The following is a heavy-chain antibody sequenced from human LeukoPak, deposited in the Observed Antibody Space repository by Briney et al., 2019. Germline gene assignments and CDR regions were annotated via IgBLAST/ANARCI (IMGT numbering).Heavy chain of an antibody. Sequence: KTGGSLRLSCGTSGFTLRNAWMGWVRQAPGEGLEGVGLIKSNTAGGTTDYAAPVKGRFSISRDDLKNTLYMQMNSLKTEDTAVYYCTADQGYGMDVWGQGTTITVSS. J-gene: IGHJ6*02. V-gene: IGHV3-15*01. CDR3: TADQGYGMDV. CDR1: GFTLRNAW. CDR2: IKSNTAGGTT.